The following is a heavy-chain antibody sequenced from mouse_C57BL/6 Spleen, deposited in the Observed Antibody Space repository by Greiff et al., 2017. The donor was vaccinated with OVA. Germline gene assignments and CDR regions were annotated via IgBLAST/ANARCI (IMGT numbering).Heavy chain of an antibody. Sequence: QVQLKQPGAELVKPGASVKLSCKASGYTFTTYSMDWMKQNPGQSLEWIGNFHPSNDDTKYNQKFKGKATLTVEKSSSTGYLELSRLKSDDSAVYYCARGDYGGYYDYWGKGTTLTVSS. CDR1: GYTFTTYS. D-gene: IGHD1-1*02. CDR3: ARGDYGGYYDY. V-gene: IGHV1-47*01. CDR2: FHPSNDDT. J-gene: IGHJ2*01.